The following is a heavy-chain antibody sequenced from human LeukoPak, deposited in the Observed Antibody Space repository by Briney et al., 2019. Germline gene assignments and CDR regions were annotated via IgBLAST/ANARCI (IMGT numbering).Heavy chain of an antibody. V-gene: IGHV4-59*01. D-gene: IGHD3-9*01. J-gene: IGHJ3*02. CDR2: LSKSGNT. Sequence: SETPSLTCTVSGGSISSYYWSGIRLPPGKGLEWIGYLSKSGNTNYSPSLKSRVTIFGDTSKNQFLLKLSSVTAADTAVYYYARARYVNSFYAFDIWGQGTLVTVSS. CDR3: ARARYVNSFYAFDI. CDR1: GGSISSYY.